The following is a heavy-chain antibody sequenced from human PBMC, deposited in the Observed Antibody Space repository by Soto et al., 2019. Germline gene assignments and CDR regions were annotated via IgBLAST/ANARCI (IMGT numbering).Heavy chain of an antibody. J-gene: IGHJ5*02. CDR3: ARGTQQLARERQPLDP. CDR2: ITHRGST. V-gene: IGHV4-34*01. CDR1: GGSFSSYY. D-gene: IGHD6-13*01. Sequence: PSETLSLTCAVSGGSFSSYYWTWIRQPPEKGLEWIGEITHRGSTNYNPSLKSRVTMSVDTSKNQFSLKVTSVTAADTAVYFCARGTQQLARERQPLDPWGQGTLVTVSS.